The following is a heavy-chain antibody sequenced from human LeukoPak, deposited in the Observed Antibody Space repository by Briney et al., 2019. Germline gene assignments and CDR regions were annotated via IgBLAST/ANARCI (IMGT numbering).Heavy chain of an antibody. J-gene: IGHJ4*02. V-gene: IGHV5-51*01. CDR2: IYPGDSDT. Sequence: RHGDSLKISCKGSGYSFSSYWIGWVRQMPGKGLEWMGIIYPGDSDTRYSPSFQGQVTISVDKSVSTAYLQWSSLKASDTAMYYCARLTARGQGSVDYWGQGTLVTVSS. CDR3: ARLTARGQGSVDY. CDR1: GYSFSSYW. D-gene: IGHD6-6*01.